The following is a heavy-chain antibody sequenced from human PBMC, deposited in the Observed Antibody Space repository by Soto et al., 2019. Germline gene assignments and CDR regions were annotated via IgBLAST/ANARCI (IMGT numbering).Heavy chain of an antibody. V-gene: IGHV4-30-4*01. CDR1: GGSISSGDYY. J-gene: IGHJ4*02. CDR2: IYYSGST. CDR3: ARDYGSGSYYRGQYYFDY. D-gene: IGHD3-10*01. Sequence: SETLSLTCTVSGGSISSGDYYWSWIRQPPGKGLEWIGYIYYSGSTYYNPSLKSRVTISVDTSKNQFSLKLSSVTAADTAVYDCARDYGSGSYYRGQYYFDYWGQGTLVTVSS.